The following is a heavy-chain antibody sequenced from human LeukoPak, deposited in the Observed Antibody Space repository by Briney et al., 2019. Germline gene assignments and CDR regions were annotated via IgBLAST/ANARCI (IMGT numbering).Heavy chain of an antibody. CDR3: ARDHLPAGAPGYYMDV. V-gene: IGHV4-59*02. CDR2: IYNSGIT. CDR1: GGSVSSHF. J-gene: IGHJ6*03. Sequence: SETLSLTCSVSGGSVSSHFWSWIRQPPGKGLEWIGYIYNSGITNYNPSLKSRVTMSVDTSKNQFSLMLRSVTAADTAVYYCARDHLPAGAPGYYMDVWGKGTTVTVSS. D-gene: IGHD4/OR15-4a*01.